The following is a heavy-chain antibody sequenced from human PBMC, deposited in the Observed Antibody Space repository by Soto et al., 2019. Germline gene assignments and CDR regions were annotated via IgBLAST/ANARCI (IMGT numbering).Heavy chain of an antibody. V-gene: IGHV3-11*01. CDR2: ISSVGTTT. Sequence: GGSQTLSGEAAGFTISDYYMSWIRQAPGKGLEWVSYISSVGTTTYYADSVKGRFSISMDNAKNSLYLQMNSLRAEDTAVYFCAKDQEGSGMHWLGYHHYLMAFPAQRTTVTVSS. CDR1: GFTISDYY. CDR3: AKDQEGSGMHWLGYHHYLMAF. D-gene: IGHD6-19*01. J-gene: IGHJ6*03.